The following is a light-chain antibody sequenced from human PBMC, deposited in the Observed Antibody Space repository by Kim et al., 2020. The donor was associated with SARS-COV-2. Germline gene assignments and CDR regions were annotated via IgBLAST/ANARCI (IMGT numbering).Light chain of an antibody. J-gene: IGLJ1*01. Sequence: QSVTIACTGTSGDVGGYNYVSWYQQHPGKAPKLMIYDVSKRPSGVPDRFSGSKSGNTASLTISGLQAEDEADYYCCSYVGSYTSYVFGTGTKVTVL. CDR1: SGDVGGYNY. CDR3: CSYVGSYTSYV. CDR2: DVS. V-gene: IGLV2-11*01.